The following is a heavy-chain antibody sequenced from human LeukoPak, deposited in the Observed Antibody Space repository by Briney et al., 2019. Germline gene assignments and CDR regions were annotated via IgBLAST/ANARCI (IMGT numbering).Heavy chain of an antibody. CDR2: IYYSGST. CDR3: ARQGYYDYYMDV. V-gene: IGHV4-39*01. CDR1: GGSISSSSYY. J-gene: IGHJ6*03. Sequence: KPSETLSLTCTVSGGSISSSSYYWGWIRQPPGKGLEWIGSIYYSGSTYYNPSLKSRVTISVDTSKNQFSLKLSSVTAADTAVYYCARQGYYDYYMDVWGKGRTVSVSS.